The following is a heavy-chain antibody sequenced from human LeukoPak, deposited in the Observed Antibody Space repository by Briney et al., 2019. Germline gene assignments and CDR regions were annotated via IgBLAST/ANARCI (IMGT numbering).Heavy chain of an antibody. CDR1: GGSISSYY. J-gene: IGHJ5*02. Sequence: SETLSLTCTVSGGSISSYYWSRIRQPPGKGLEWIGEINHSGSTNYNPSLKSRVTISVDTSKNQFSLKLSSVTAADTAVYYCARARLWAIFGVVMSRFDPWGQGTLVTVSS. D-gene: IGHD3-3*01. CDR2: INHSGST. CDR3: ARARLWAIFGVVMSRFDP. V-gene: IGHV4-34*01.